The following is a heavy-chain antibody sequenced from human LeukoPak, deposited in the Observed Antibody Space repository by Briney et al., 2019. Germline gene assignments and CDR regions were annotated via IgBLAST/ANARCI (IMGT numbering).Heavy chain of an antibody. J-gene: IGHJ5*02. CDR3: ARTAKQQLVYWFDP. V-gene: IGHV4-39*01. CDR1: GGPISSSSYY. CDR2: IYYSGST. D-gene: IGHD6-13*01. Sequence: TSETLSLTCTVSGGPISSSSYYWGWIRQPPGKGLEWIGSIYYSGSTYYNPSLKSRVTISVDTSKNQFSLKLSSVTAADTAVYYCARTAKQQLVYWFDPWGQGTLVTVSS.